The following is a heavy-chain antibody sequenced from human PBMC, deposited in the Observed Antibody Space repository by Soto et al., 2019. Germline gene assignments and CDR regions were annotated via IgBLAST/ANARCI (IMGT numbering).Heavy chain of an antibody. CDR1: GFTFSRYI. Sequence: PGGSLRLSCETSGFTFSRYIMNWIRQSPGKGLEWVSSISSTSGHTFYANSVKGRFTVSRDNAKDSLYLQMNSLRVEDTAVYYCARIWPNKDCSSISCPYVFDHWGQGALITVSS. D-gene: IGHD2-2*01. CDR3: ARIWPNKDCSSISCPYVFDH. CDR2: ISSTSGHT. J-gene: IGHJ5*02. V-gene: IGHV3-21*01.